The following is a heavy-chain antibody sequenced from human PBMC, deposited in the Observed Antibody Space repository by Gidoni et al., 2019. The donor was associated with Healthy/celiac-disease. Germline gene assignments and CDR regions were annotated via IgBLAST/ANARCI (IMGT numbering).Heavy chain of an antibody. D-gene: IGHD1-7*01. J-gene: IGHJ5*02. CDR2: INPSGGST. V-gene: IGHV1-46*01. CDR1: GYTFTSYY. Sequence: QVQLVQSGAEVKKPGASVKVSCKASGYTFTSYYMHWVRQAPGQGLEWMGIINPSGGSTSYAQKFQGRVTMTRDTSTSTVYMELSSLRSEDTAVYYCARDWFPQVTGTEGCWFDPCGQGTLVTVSS. CDR3: ARDWFPQVTGTEGCWFDP.